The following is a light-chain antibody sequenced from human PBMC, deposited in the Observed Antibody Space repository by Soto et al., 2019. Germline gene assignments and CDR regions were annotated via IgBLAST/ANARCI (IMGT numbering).Light chain of an antibody. CDR1: QSISSW. V-gene: IGKV1-5*01. CDR2: DAS. J-gene: IGKJ1*01. Sequence: DIQMTQSPSALSASVGDRVTITCRASQSISSWLAWYQQKPGKAPRLLIYDASYLERGVPSRFSGSGSGTEFTRTIRDLQPDDLGTYYCQQYNNFWTFGPGTKVEI. CDR3: QQYNNFWT.